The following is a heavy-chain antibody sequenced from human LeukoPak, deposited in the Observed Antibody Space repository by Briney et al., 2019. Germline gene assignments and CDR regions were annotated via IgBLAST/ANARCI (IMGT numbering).Heavy chain of an antibody. CDR2: ISSSSSYI. Sequence: GGSLRLSCAASGFTFSSYSMNWVRQAPGKGLEWVSSISSSSSYIYYADSVKGRFTISRDNAKNSLYLQMNSLRAEDTAEYYCARARGYYGMDVWGQGTTVTVSS. V-gene: IGHV3-21*01. D-gene: IGHD3-10*01. CDR1: GFTFSSYS. J-gene: IGHJ6*02. CDR3: ARARGYYGMDV.